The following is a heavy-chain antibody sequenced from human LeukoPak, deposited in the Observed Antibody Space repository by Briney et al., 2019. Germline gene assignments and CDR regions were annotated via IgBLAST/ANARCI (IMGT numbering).Heavy chain of an antibody. CDR2: IKEDGSSQ. Sequence: GGSLRLSCVASGFTFSHSWMTWVRQAPGKGLEWVGHIKEDGSSQNYADSVKGRFTISRDNAKSSLHLQMNGLRAEDTAMYYCVKDSGWFQFDSWGQGTLVNVSS. CDR3: VKDSGWFQFDS. J-gene: IGHJ4*02. D-gene: IGHD6-19*01. V-gene: IGHV3-7*03. CDR1: GFTFSHSW.